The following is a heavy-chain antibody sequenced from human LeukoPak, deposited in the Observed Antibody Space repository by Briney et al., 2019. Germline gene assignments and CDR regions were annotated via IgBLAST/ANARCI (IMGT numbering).Heavy chain of an antibody. CDR2: VYYTGST. CDR3: ARRTSGWYPALDP. D-gene: IGHD6-19*01. J-gene: IGHJ5*02. V-gene: IGHV4-59*08. Sequence: SETLSLTCTVSGDSISSYYWSWIRQPPGKGLGLIGYVYYTGSTNYNPSLKSRVTISVDTSKNQFSLKLNSVTAADTAVYYCARRTSGWYPALDPWGQGTLVTVSS. CDR1: GDSISSYY.